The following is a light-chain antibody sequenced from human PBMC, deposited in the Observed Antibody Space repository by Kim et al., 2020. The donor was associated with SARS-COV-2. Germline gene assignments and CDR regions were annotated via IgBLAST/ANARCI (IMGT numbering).Light chain of an antibody. CDR3: QQARYFPPT. Sequence: DIQMTQSPSYVSASVGDRVTITCRASQDINNWLAWYQQKSGRPPKLLMYATSSLQSGVPARFSGSGSATDFTLTISSLQPEDFATYYCQQARYFPPTFGQGTKLEIK. J-gene: IGKJ2*01. CDR1: QDINNW. CDR2: ATS. V-gene: IGKV1D-12*01.